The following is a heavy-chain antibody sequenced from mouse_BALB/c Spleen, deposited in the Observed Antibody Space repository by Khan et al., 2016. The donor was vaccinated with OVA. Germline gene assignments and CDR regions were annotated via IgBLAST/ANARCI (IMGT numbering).Heavy chain of an antibody. J-gene: IGHJ2*01. Sequence: QMQLEESGAELAKPGASVKMSCKASGYTFTNYWILWVKQSPGQGLEWLGYINPSTGYTEYNQNFKNKATLTADKSSNTAYMQLSSLASCDSAVYYCARRGLRWDFNYGGQGTTLTVSS. CDR3: ARRGLRWDFNY. D-gene: IGHD1-1*01. V-gene: IGHV1-7*01. CDR1: GYTFTNYW. CDR2: INPSTGYT.